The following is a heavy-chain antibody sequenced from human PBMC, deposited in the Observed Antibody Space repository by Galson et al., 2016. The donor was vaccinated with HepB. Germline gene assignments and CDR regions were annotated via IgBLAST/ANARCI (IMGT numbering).Heavy chain of an antibody. V-gene: IGHV1-69*02. CDR1: GDTFSDYS. Sequence: SVKVSCKASGDTFSDYSTNWVRQAPGQGLEWMGRIIPMFGIANYAQRFQGRVTITADKSTSTAYMELSSLRSEDTAIYYCARKLHFISREGPAPFDYWGQGTLVTVSS. CDR2: IIPMFGIA. CDR3: ARKLHFISREGPAPFDY. J-gene: IGHJ4*02. D-gene: IGHD3-10*01.